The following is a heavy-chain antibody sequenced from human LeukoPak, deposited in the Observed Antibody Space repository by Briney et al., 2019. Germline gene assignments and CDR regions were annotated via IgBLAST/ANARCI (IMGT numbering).Heavy chain of an antibody. CDR3: ARVAYGSGSRLIDC. J-gene: IGHJ4*02. D-gene: IGHD3-10*01. CDR1: GGSINSTNYN. Sequence: SETLSLTCTVSGGSINSTNYNWGWIRQPPRRGPEWLASVYYSGLTYYNSSLKSRVSISVDTSKNQYSLKLTSVTAADTAVYYCARVAYGSGSRLIDCWGQGTLVTISS. V-gene: IGHV4-39*07. CDR2: VYYSGLT.